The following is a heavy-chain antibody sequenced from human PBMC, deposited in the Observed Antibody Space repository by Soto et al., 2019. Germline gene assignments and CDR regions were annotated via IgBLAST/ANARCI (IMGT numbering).Heavy chain of an antibody. V-gene: IGHV1-18*01. Sequence: ASVKVSCKASGYTFTSYGISWVRQAPGQGLEWMGWISAYNGNTNYAQKLQGRVTMTTDTSTSTAYMELRSLRSDDTAVYYCARDRVVGATSQFYYYYGMDVWGQGTTVTVSS. D-gene: IGHD1-26*01. J-gene: IGHJ6*02. CDR3: ARDRVVGATSQFYYYYGMDV. CDR1: GYTFTSYG. CDR2: ISAYNGNT.